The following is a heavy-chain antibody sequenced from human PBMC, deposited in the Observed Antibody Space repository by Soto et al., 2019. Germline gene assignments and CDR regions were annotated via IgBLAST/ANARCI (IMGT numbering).Heavy chain of an antibody. CDR2: IFPGDSDT. Sequence: GESLKISCKAAGYTFTTSWIGWVRQVPGKGLEWMGVIFPGDSDTRYSPSFEGHVSISADKSITSAYLEWSTLKASDTAIYYCAAGSDYGGAFLYWGQGSLVTVSS. J-gene: IGHJ4*02. V-gene: IGHV5-51*01. CDR1: GYTFTTSW. D-gene: IGHD6-25*01. CDR3: AAGSDYGGAFLY.